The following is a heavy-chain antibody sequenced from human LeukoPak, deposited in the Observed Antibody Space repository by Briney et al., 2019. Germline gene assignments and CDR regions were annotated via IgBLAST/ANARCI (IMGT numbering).Heavy chain of an antibody. J-gene: IGHJ4*02. D-gene: IGHD1-26*01. CDR2: ISGSGGST. V-gene: IGHV3-23*01. CDR3: AKGRFEWEPITPYDY. CDR1: GFTFSSYA. Sequence: QPGESLRLSCAASGFTFSSYAMSWVRQAPGKGLEWVSAISGSGGSTYYVDSVKGRFTISRDNSKNTLYLQMNSLRAEDTAVYYCAKGRFEWEPITPYDYWGQGTLVTVSS.